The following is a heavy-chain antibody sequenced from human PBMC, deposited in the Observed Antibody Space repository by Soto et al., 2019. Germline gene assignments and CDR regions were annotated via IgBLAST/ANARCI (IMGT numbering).Heavy chain of an antibody. CDR1: GYTFTSYD. CDR3: ARGRQDPTRKYSSGWYDFGY. V-gene: IGHV1-8*01. D-gene: IGHD6-19*01. J-gene: IGHJ4*02. Sequence: WASVKVSCKASGYTFTSYDINWVRQATGQGLEWMGWMNPNSGNTGYAQKFQGRVTMTRNTFISTAYMELSSLRSEDTAVYYCARGRQDPTRKYSSGWYDFGYWGQGTLVTVSS. CDR2: MNPNSGNT.